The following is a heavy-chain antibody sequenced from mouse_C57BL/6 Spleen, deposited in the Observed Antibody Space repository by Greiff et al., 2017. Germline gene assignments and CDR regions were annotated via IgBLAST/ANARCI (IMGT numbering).Heavy chain of an antibody. Sequence: DVHLVESGEGLVKPGGSLKLSCAASGFTFSSYAMSWVRQTPEKRLEWVAYISSGGDYIYYADTVKGRFTISRDNARNTLYLQMSSLKSEDTAMYYCTRAFYYDYDEAYWGQGTLVTVSA. V-gene: IGHV5-9-1*02. J-gene: IGHJ3*01. D-gene: IGHD2-4*01. CDR3: TRAFYYDYDEAY. CDR2: ISSGGDYI. CDR1: GFTFSSYA.